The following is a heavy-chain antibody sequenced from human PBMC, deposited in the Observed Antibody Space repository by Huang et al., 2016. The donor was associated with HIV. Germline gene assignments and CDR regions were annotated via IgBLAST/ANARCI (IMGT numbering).Heavy chain of an antibody. V-gene: IGHV4-4*07. CDR1: GDSMSGYY. CDR2: VYSSGIS. Sequence: QVQLQESGPALVKPSETLSLTCSVSGDSMSGYYWSWVRQPAGKGLEWIGRVYSSGISNYNPSLRSRVTMSEDSSRNHFSLKLTSVTAADTAFYFCARKPATLWHFEFWGRGILVTVSS. CDR3: ARKPATLWHFEF. J-gene: IGHJ2*01.